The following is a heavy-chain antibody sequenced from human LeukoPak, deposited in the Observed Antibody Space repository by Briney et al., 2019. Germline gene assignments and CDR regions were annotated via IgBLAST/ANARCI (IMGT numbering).Heavy chain of an antibody. CDR3: ARSRVVPAAIRVSYYYYYGMDV. D-gene: IGHD2-2*02. CDR2: INAGNGNT. CDR1: GYTFTSYA. J-gene: IGHJ6*02. Sequence: ASVKVSCKASGYTFTSYAMHWVRQAPGQRLEWMGWINAGNGNTKYSQKFQGRVTITRDTSASTAYMELSSLRSEDTAVYYCARSRVVPAAIRVSYYYYYGMDVWGQGTTVTASS. V-gene: IGHV1-3*01.